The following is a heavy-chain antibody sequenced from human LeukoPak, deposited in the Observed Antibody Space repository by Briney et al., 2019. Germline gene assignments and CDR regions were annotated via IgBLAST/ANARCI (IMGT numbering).Heavy chain of an antibody. CDR1: GYTFTGYY. D-gene: IGHD6-13*01. Sequence: ASVKVSCKASGYTFTGYYMHWVRQAPGQGLEWMGWINPNNGDTSYAQNFQGRVTMTRDTSITTAYMELGSLTSDDTAAYYCARGRKMAAAGTESPALFDYWGQGTLVAVSS. V-gene: IGHV1-2*02. CDR2: INPNNGDT. CDR3: ARGRKMAAAGTESPALFDY. J-gene: IGHJ4*02.